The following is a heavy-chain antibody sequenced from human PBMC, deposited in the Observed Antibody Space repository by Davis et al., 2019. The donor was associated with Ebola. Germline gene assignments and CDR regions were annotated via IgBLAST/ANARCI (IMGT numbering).Heavy chain of an antibody. V-gene: IGHV1-8*01. CDR3: ARLGSAPFDY. J-gene: IGHJ4*02. CDR2: MDPRSGYT. CDR1: GDTFTSYD. D-gene: IGHD1-26*01. Sequence: ASVKVSCKASGDTFTSYDINWVRQAPGQGLEWMGWMDPRSGYTGYAQKFQGRVTMTRDTSITTAYMDLSRLRSDDTAVYYCARLGSAPFDYWGQGTLVTVSS.